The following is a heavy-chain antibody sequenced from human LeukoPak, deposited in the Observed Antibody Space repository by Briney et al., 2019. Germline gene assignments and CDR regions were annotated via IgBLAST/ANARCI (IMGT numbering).Heavy chain of an antibody. CDR3: ARDRIVGGTWVDGFDI. J-gene: IGHJ3*02. D-gene: IGHD1-26*01. Sequence: GGSLRLSXAASGFTFSSHWMHWVRQVPGRGLVWVSRINSDGSSATYTDSVKGRFTISRDNARNTLYLQMNSLRAEDTAVYYCARDRIVGGTWVDGFDIWGQGTMVTVSS. V-gene: IGHV3-74*01. CDR1: GFTFSSHW. CDR2: INSDGSSA.